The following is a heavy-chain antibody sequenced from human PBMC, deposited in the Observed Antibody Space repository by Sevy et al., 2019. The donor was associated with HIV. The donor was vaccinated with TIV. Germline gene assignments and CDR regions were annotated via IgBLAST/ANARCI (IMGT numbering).Heavy chain of an antibody. CDR2: VSWNSRNI. D-gene: IGHD2-21*01. J-gene: IGHJ6*02. V-gene: IGHV3-9*01. Sequence: GGSLRLSCAASGFPFNDHAMHWVRQVPGKGLEWVSGVSWNSRNIGYADSVKGRFTSSGDNANHFLYLEMNSLRPEDTAFYYCAKDINRGCDGINCYPYYYYFYGLDVWGQGTTVTVSS. CDR1: GFPFNDHA. CDR3: AKDINRGCDGINCYPYYYYFYGLDV.